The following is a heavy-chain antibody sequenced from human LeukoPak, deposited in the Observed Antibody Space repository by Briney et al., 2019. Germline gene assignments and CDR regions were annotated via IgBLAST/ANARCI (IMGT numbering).Heavy chain of an antibody. CDR3: ARLALQEVGATQTYYLDY. Sequence: PSETLSLTCTVSGYSISSGYFWGWIRQPPGKGLECIGTIYHSGSTYYNPSLKSRVTISVDTSKIQFSLKLSSVTAADTAVYYCARLALQEVGATQTYYLDYWGQGTLVTVSS. V-gene: IGHV4-38-2*02. J-gene: IGHJ4*02. D-gene: IGHD1-26*01. CDR2: IYHSGST. CDR1: GYSISSGYF.